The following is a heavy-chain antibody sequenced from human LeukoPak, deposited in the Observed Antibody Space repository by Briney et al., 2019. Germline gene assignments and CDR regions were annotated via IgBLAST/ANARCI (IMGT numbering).Heavy chain of an antibody. Sequence: ASVKVSCKASGYTFTNYDINWVRQATGQGLKWMGWMNPNSGNTGYAQKFQGRVTMTRSTSISTAYMELSSLRSEDTAVYYCARGRTTGNDFDYWGQGTLVTVSS. D-gene: IGHD1-1*01. CDR3: ARGRTTGNDFDY. CDR2: MNPNSGNT. J-gene: IGHJ4*02. CDR1: GYTFTNYD. V-gene: IGHV1-8*01.